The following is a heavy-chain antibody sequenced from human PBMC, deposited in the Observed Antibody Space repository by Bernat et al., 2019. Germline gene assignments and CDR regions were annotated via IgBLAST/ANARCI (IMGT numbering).Heavy chain of an antibody. D-gene: IGHD2-2*01. CDR1: GFTFSSYS. CDR3: ARAIVVVNYFDY. Sequence: EVQLVESGGGLVKPGGSLRLSCAASGFTFSSYSMNWVRQAPGKGLEWVSSISSSSNTMYYADSVKGRFTISRDNAKNSLYLQMNSLRAEDTAVYYCARAIVVVNYFDYWGQGTLVTVSS. J-gene: IGHJ4*02. CDR2: ISSSSNTM. V-gene: IGHV3-21*01.